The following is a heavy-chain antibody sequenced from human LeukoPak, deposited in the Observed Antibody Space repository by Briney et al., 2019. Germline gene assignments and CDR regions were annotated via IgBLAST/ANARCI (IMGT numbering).Heavy chain of an antibody. CDR1: GGSISSGGYS. CDR3: ARGLRITMVRGVMNTIIDY. D-gene: IGHD3-10*01. V-gene: IGHV4-30-2*01. Sequence: PSQTLSLTCAVSGGSISSGGYSWSWIRQPPGKGLEWIGYIYHSGSTYYNPSLKSRVTISVDRSKNQFSLKLSSVTAADTAVYYCARGLRITMVRGVMNTIIDYWGQGTLVTVSS. CDR2: IYHSGST. J-gene: IGHJ4*02.